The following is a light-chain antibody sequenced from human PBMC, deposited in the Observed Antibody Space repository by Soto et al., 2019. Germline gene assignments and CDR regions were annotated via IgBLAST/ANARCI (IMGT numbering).Light chain of an antibody. Sequence: QPVLTQPPSASGTPGQRVTISCSGSSSNIGSNFVYWYQQLPGTAPKLLIYSNTQRPSGVPDRFSASKSGTSASLAISGLRSEDEADYYCVTWDDSLSAWVFGGGTKLTVL. CDR2: SNT. CDR3: VTWDDSLSAWV. CDR1: SSNIGSNF. J-gene: IGLJ3*02. V-gene: IGLV1-47*02.